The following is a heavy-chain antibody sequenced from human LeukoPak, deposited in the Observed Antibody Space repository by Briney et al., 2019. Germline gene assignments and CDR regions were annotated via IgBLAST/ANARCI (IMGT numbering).Heavy chain of an antibody. CDR3: ARTIGYSGYDQRDY. V-gene: IGHV3-21*01. J-gene: IGHJ4*02. CDR2: ISSSSAYI. D-gene: IGHD5-12*01. Sequence: GGSLRLSCAASGFTFSSYNMNWVRLAPGKGLEWVSSISSSSAYIYYADSVRGRFTISRDNAKNSLYLQMNSLRAEDTAVYYCARTIGYSGYDQRDYWGQGTLVTVSS. CDR1: GFTFSSYN.